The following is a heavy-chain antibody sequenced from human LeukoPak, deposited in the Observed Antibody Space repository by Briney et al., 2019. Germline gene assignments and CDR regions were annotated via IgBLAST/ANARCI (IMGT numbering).Heavy chain of an antibody. Sequence: SETLSLTCTVSGGSISSGGYYWSWIRQPPGKGLEWIGYIYHSGSTYYNPSLKSRVTISVDRSKNQFSLKLSSVTAAGTAVYYCARLIYYDSSGYPTGNFDYWGQGTLVTVSS. V-gene: IGHV4-30-2*01. J-gene: IGHJ4*02. CDR1: GGSISSGGYY. D-gene: IGHD3-22*01. CDR3: ARLIYYDSSGYPTGNFDY. CDR2: IYHSGST.